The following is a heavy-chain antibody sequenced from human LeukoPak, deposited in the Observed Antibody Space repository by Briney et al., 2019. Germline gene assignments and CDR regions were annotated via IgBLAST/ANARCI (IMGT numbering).Heavy chain of an antibody. D-gene: IGHD4-11*01. CDR1: GFTFNSYG. CDR2: IWSDGTEK. CDR3: AKDIERGFDYTNSLDY. J-gene: IGHJ4*02. Sequence: GGSLRLSCAASGFTFNSYGMPWVRQAPGKGLEWVAVIWSDGTEKYYADSVKGRFAISRDDSNKMVYLQMNSLRVEDTAVYYCAKDIERGFDYTNSLDYWGQGTLVTVSS. V-gene: IGHV3-33*06.